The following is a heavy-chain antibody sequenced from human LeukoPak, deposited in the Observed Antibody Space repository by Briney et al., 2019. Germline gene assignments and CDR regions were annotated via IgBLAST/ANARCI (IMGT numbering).Heavy chain of an antibody. CDR3: ARDASTYYDILTGYYLDY. CDR1: GFTFSSYS. CDR2: ISSSSSTI. D-gene: IGHD3-9*01. J-gene: IGHJ4*02. V-gene: IGHV3-48*01. Sequence: GSLRLSCAASGFTFSSYSMNWVRQAPGKGLEWVSYISSSSSTIYYADSVKGRFTISRDNSKNTLYLQMNSLRAEDTAVYYCARDASTYYDILTGYYLDYRGQGTLVTVSS.